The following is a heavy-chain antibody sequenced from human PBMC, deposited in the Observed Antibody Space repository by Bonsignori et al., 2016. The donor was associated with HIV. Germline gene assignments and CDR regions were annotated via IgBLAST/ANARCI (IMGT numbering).Heavy chain of an antibody. CDR1: GYSFSSGFY. CDR2: MYHTGNT. V-gene: IGHV4-38-2*02. J-gene: IGHJ6*04. D-gene: IGHD1-1*01. CDR3: VRDDQSFNYKMDV. Sequence: QVQLQESGPGLVKPSETLSLTCTVSGYSFSSGFYWGWVRQPPGKGLEWIGSMYHTGNTYYKPSLRSRVTISIDTSNSQFSLRLSSVTAADTAIYYCVRDDQSFNYKMDVWGKGTAVTGLL.